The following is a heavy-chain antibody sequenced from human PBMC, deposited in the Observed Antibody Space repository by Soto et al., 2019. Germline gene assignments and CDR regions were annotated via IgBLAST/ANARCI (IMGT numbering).Heavy chain of an antibody. J-gene: IGHJ4*02. CDR3: AHRYGGNYRWYFDS. V-gene: IGHV2-5*01. CDR2: ISWKDEK. Sequence: QITLKESGPTLVKPTQPLTVTCTFSGFSLSTSGAGVGWIRQSPGKAPEWLALISWKDEKRYNPGLKSRLTITKDTSKNQVVLTMTDLDPVDTATYFCAHRYGGNYRWYFDSWGQGTLVTVSS. CDR1: GFSLSTSGAG. D-gene: IGHD3-16*02.